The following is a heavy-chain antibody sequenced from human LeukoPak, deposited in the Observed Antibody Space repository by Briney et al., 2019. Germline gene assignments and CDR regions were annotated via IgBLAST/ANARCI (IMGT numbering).Heavy chain of an antibody. V-gene: IGHV4-31*03. CDR1: GGSISSGGYY. Sequence: SETLSLTCTVSGGSISSGGYYWSWIRQHPGKGLEWIGYIYYSGSTYYNPSLKSRVTISVDTSKDQFSLKLSSVTAADTAVYYCARGGGSGSDSGYYDYWGPGTLVTVSS. CDR2: IYYSGST. D-gene: IGHD5-12*01. CDR3: ARGGGSGSDSGYYDY. J-gene: IGHJ4*02.